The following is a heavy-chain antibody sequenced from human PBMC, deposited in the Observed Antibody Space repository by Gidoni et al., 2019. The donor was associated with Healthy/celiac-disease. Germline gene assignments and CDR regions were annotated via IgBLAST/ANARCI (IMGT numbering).Heavy chain of an antibody. CDR2: INHSGST. V-gene: IGHV4-34*01. CDR1: GGSFSGYY. J-gene: IGHJ6*02. D-gene: IGHD2-15*01. CDR3: ARVLGYCSGGSCYGGYYGMDV. Sequence: QVQLQQWGAGLLKPSETLSLTCAVYGGSFSGYYWRWIRQPPGKGLEWIGEINHSGSTNYNPSLKSRVTISVDTSKNQFSLKLSSVTAADTAVYYCARVLGYCSGGSCYGGYYGMDVWGQGTTVTVSS.